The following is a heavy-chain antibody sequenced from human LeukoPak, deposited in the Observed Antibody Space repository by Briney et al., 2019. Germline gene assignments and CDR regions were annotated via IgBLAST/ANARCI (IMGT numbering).Heavy chain of an antibody. CDR2: ISSSGSAI. V-gene: IGHV3-11*04. Sequence: GGSLRLSCAASGFTFSDYYMSWIRQAPGKGLEWVSYISSSGSAIYYADSVKGRFTISRDNAKNSLYLQMDSLRVEDTAVYYCAREGWDLNALDIWGQGTMVTVSP. D-gene: IGHD1-26*01. J-gene: IGHJ3*02. CDR3: AREGWDLNALDI. CDR1: GFTFSDYY.